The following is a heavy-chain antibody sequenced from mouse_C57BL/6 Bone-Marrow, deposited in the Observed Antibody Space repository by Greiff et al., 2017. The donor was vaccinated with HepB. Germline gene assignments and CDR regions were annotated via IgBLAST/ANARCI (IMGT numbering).Heavy chain of an antibody. Sequence: EVKLQESGPELVKPGASVKIPCKASGYTFTDYNMDWVKQSHGKSLEWIGDINPNNGGTIYNQKFKGKATLTVDKSSSTAYMELRSLTSEDTAVYYCARGWDVWYFDVWGTGTTVTVSS. J-gene: IGHJ1*03. CDR3: ARGWDVWYFDV. CDR1: GYTFTDYN. V-gene: IGHV1-18*01. D-gene: IGHD4-1*01. CDR2: INPNNGGT.